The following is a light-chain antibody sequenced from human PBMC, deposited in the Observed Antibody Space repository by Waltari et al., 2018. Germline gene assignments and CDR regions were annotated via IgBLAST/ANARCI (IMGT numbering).Light chain of an antibody. CDR2: KGN. Sequence: QTVLTQEPSLSVSPGGTVTLTCALSSGSVSSTSYATWYQQTPGQAPRTLVYKGNGRSSGVPDRCSGSILVTKAALTITWAQADDESDYYCSMYMGSGIWVFGGGTKLTVL. CDR3: SMYMGSGIWV. CDR1: SGSVSSTSY. V-gene: IGLV8-61*01. J-gene: IGLJ3*02.